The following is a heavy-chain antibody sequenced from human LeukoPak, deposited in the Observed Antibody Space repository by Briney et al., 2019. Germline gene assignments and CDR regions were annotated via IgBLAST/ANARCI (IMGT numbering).Heavy chain of an antibody. J-gene: IGHJ4*02. CDR3: VVGATTFDY. CDR2: ITSSSSYI. CDR1: GFTFSSYS. Sequence: GGSLRLSCAASGFTFSSYSMNWVRQAPGKGLEWVSSITSSSSYIYYADSVKGRFTISSDNSKTTLYLQMNSLRAEDTAVYYCVVGATTFDYWGQGTLVTVSS. D-gene: IGHD1-26*01. V-gene: IGHV3-21*01.